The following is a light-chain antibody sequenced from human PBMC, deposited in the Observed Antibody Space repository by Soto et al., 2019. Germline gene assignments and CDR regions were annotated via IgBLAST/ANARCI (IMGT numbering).Light chain of an antibody. CDR2: KDD. J-gene: IGLJ3*02. CDR3: GTWDDSQTTWM. V-gene: IGLV1-47*01. CDR1: TANIGSNY. Sequence: QSVLTQPLSASGTPGQRVTISCSGSTANIGSNYVNWYQELPEAGPKLLIYKDDKRPSGVPDRFSASKSASSASLAISGLRSDDEATYFCGTWDDSQTTWMFGGGTKLTVL.